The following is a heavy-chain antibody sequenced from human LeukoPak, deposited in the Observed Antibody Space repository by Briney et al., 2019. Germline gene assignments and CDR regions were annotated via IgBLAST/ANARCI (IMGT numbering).Heavy chain of an antibody. CDR3: ASLYGSYYDFWGGDY. CDR2: ISSSSSYI. J-gene: IGHJ4*02. D-gene: IGHD3-3*01. V-gene: IGHV3-21*01. Sequence: PGGSLRLSCAASGFTFSSYSMNWVRQAPGKGLEWVSSISSSSSYIYYADSVKGRFTISRDNAKNSLYLQMNSLRAEDTAVYYCASLYGSYYDFWGGDYWGQGTLVTVSS. CDR1: GFTFSSYS.